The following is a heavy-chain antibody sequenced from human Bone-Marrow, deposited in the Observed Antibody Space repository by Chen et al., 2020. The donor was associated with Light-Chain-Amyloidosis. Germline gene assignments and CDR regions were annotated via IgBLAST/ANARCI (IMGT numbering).Heavy chain of an antibody. V-gene: IGHV3-43*01. Sequence: EVQLVESVGVVVQPGGSLRLSCAASGFTFDDFPMHWVRQVPGKGLEWVSLISWDGRSTYYADSVKGRFTISRDNSKNSLYLQMNSLRTEDTALYYCVKDIEQYQLLFGLGYWGQGTLVTVSS. CDR2: ISWDGRST. D-gene: IGHD2-2*01. J-gene: IGHJ4*02. CDR1: GFTFDDFP. CDR3: VKDIEQYQLLFGLGY.